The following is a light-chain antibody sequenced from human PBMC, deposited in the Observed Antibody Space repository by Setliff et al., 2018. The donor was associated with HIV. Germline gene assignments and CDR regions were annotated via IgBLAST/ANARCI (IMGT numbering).Light chain of an antibody. CDR1: SSDVGSYNY. Sequence: QSALPQPASVSGSPGQSITISCTGTSSDVGSYNYVSWYQQHPGKAPKLMIYEVSNRPSGVSNRFSGPKSGNTASLTISGLQAEDEADYYCSSYTSSSLYVFGTGTKVTVL. J-gene: IGLJ1*01. CDR2: EVS. CDR3: SSYTSSSLYV. V-gene: IGLV2-14*01.